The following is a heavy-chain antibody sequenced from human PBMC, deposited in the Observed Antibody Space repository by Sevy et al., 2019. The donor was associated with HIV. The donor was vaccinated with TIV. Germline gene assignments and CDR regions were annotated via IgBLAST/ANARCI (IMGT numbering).Heavy chain of an antibody. CDR1: GFTFSSYS. CDR3: ARDGDWMVYANPYYYYGMDV. V-gene: IGHV3-21*01. CDR2: ISSSSSYI. J-gene: IGHJ6*02. D-gene: IGHD2-8*01. Sequence: GGSLRLSCAASGFTFSSYSMNWVRQAPGKGLEWVSSISSSSSYIYYADSMKGRFTISRDNAKNSLYLQMNSLRAEDKAVYYCARDGDWMVYANPYYYYGMDVWGQGTTVTVSS.